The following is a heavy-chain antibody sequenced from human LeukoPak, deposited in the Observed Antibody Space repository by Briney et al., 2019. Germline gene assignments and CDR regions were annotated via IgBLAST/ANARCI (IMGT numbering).Heavy chain of an antibody. CDR2: IYYSGST. D-gene: IGHD3-3*01. J-gene: IGHJ4*02. CDR1: GGSISSSSYY. CDR3: ARLGAYYDFWSGYYRGPFDY. Sequence: SETLSLTCTVSGGSISSSSYYWGWIRQPPGKGLEWVGSIYYSGSTYYNPSLKSRVTISVDTSKNQFSLKLSSVTAADTAVYYCARLGAYYDFWSGYYRGPFDYWGQGTLVTVSS. V-gene: IGHV4-39*07.